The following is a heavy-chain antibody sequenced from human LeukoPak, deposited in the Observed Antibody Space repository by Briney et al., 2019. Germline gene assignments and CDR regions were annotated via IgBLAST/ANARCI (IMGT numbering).Heavy chain of an antibody. Sequence: SETLSLTCAVYGGSFSGYYWSWIRQPPGKGLEWIGEIKHSGSTNYNPSLKSRVTISVDTSKNQFSLKLSSVTAADTAVYYCARGTMTTVTYYFDYWGQGTLVTVSS. V-gene: IGHV4-34*01. CDR3: ARGTMTTVTYYFDY. CDR1: GGSFSGYY. J-gene: IGHJ4*02. D-gene: IGHD4-17*01. CDR2: IKHSGST.